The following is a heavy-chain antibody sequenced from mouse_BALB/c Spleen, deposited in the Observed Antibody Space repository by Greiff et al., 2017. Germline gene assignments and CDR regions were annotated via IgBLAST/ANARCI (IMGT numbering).Heavy chain of an antibody. CDR3: ARWGRRRGFYAMDY. CDR2: ISYSGST. J-gene: IGHJ4*01. V-gene: IGHV3-2*02. Sequence: EVKLQESGPGLVKPSQSLSLTCTVTGYSITSDYAWNWIRQFPGNKLEWMGYISYSGSTSYNPSLKSRISITRDTSKNQFFLQLNSVTTEDTATYYCARWGRRRGFYAMDYWGQGTSVTVSS. CDR1: GYSITSDYA.